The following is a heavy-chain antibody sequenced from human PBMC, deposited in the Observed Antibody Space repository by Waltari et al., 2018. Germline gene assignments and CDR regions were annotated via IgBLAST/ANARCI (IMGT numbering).Heavy chain of an antibody. Sequence: QLQLQESGPGLVKPSETLSLTCTVSGGSISSSSYYWGWIRQPPGKGLEWIGSIYYSGSTYSNPSLKSRVTISVDTSKNQFSLKLSSVTAADTAVYYCARNRYDFWSGYPTSIDYWGQGTLVTVSS. D-gene: IGHD3-3*01. CDR3: ARNRYDFWSGYPTSIDY. J-gene: IGHJ4*02. CDR1: GGSISSSSYY. CDR2: IYYSGST. V-gene: IGHV4-39*01.